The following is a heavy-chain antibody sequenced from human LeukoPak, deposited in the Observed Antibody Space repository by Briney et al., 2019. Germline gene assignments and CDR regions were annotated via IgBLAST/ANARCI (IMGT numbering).Heavy chain of an antibody. Sequence: GESLRLSCAASGFTFSSYGMHWVRQAPGKGLEWVASIRYDGSNKYYADSVKGRFTISRDNSKNTLYLQMNSLRAEDTAVYYCAKEGSTAVAIWSGYHDAFDIWGQGTMVTVSS. J-gene: IGHJ3*02. V-gene: IGHV3-30*02. D-gene: IGHD3-3*01. CDR3: AKEGSTAVAIWSGYHDAFDI. CDR1: GFTFSSYG. CDR2: IRYDGSNK.